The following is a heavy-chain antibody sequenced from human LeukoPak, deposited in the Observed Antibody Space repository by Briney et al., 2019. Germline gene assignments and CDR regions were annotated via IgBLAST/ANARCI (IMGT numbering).Heavy chain of an antibody. CDR2: ISYDGSNK. CDR1: GFTFSSYG. V-gene: IGHV3-30*18. Sequence: GRSLRLSCAASGFTFSSYGMHWVRQAPGKGLEWVAVISYDGSNKYYADSVKGRFTISRDNSKNTLYLQMNSLRAEDTAVYYCAKVSYDSSGYYSANIYYYYGMDVWGQGTTVTVSS. J-gene: IGHJ6*02. D-gene: IGHD3-22*01. CDR3: AKVSYDSSGYYSANIYYYYGMDV.